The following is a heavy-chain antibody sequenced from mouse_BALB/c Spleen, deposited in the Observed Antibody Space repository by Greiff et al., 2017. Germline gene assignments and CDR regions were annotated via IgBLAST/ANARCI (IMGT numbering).Heavy chain of an antibody. Sequence: VQLQQSGAELVRPGSSVKISCKASGYAFSSYWMNWVKQRPGQGLEWIGQIYPGDGDTNYNGKFKGKATLTADKSSSTAYMQLSSLTSEDSAVYFCARVYYGNYVGAMDYWGQGTSVTVSS. CDR3: ARVYYGNYVGAMDY. J-gene: IGHJ4*01. CDR2: IYPGDGDT. V-gene: IGHV1-80*01. D-gene: IGHD2-1*01. CDR1: GYAFSSYW.